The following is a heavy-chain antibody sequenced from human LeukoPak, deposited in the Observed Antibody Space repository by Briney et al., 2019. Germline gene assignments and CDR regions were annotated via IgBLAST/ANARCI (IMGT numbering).Heavy chain of an antibody. CDR2: ISWNSGSI. CDR1: GFTFDDYA. CDR3: AKSARGSGSYLNV. Sequence: PGRSLRLSCAASGFTFDDYAMHWVRQAPGKGLEWVSGISWNSGSIGYADSVKGRFTISRDNAKNSLYLQMNSLRAEDTALYYCAKSARGSGSYLNVWGQGTTVTVSS. D-gene: IGHD3-10*01. V-gene: IGHV3-9*01. J-gene: IGHJ6*02.